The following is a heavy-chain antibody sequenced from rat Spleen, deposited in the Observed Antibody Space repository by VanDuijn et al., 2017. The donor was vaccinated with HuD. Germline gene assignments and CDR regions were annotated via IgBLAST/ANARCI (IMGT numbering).Heavy chain of an antibody. Sequence: EVQLVESGGGLVQPGRSLKLSCAGSGFIFSDYYMAWVRQAPKKGLEWVATISSGGSNTYYPDSVKGRFTISRDNAKSTLYLQMDSLRSEDTATYYCAQWNSKYFIYWGQGIMVTVSS. CDR2: ISSGGSNT. V-gene: IGHV5-7*01. CDR1: GFIFSDYY. D-gene: IGHD4-4*01. CDR3: AQWNSKYFIY. J-gene: IGHJ2*01.